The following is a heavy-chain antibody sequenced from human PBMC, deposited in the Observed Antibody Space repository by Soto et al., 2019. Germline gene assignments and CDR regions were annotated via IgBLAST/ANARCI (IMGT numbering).Heavy chain of an antibody. CDR3: ARGRRGYYYDSSGYYPRGYNWFDP. V-gene: IGHV1-46*01. J-gene: IGHJ5*02. Sequence: AASVKVSCKASGYTFTSYYMHWVRQAPGQGLEWMGIINPSGGSTSYAQKFQGRVTMTRDTSTSTVYMELSSLRSEDTAVYYCARGRRGYYYDSSGYYPRGYNWFDPWGQGTLVTVSS. CDR1: GYTFTSYY. D-gene: IGHD3-22*01. CDR2: INPSGGST.